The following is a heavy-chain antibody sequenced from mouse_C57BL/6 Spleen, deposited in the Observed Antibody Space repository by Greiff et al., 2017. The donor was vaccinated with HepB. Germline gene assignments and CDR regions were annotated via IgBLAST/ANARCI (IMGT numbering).Heavy chain of an antibody. CDR1: GYSFTGYY. D-gene: IGHD1-1*01. CDR3: ARWSPITTVVARSY. V-gene: IGHV1-42*01. CDR2: INPSTGGT. Sequence: VQLQQSGPELVKPGASVKISCKASGYSFTGYYMNWVKQSPEKSLEWIGEINPSTGGTTYNQKFKAKATLTVDKSSSTAYMQLKSLTSEDSAVYYCARWSPITTVVARSYWGQGTTLTVSS. J-gene: IGHJ2*01.